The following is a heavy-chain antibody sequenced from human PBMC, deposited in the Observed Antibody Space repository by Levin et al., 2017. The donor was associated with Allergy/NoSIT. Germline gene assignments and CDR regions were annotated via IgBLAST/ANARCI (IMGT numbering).Heavy chain of an antibody. Sequence: GGSLRLSCAASGFTFSSYAMHWVRQAPGKGLEWVAVISYDGSNKYYADSVKGRFTISRDNSKNTLYLQMNSLRAEDTAVYYCARELMDDISFDYWGQGTLVTVSS. D-gene: IGHD3-9*01. CDR2: ISYDGSNK. V-gene: IGHV3-30-3*01. CDR3: ARELMDDISFDY. J-gene: IGHJ4*02. CDR1: GFTFSSYA.